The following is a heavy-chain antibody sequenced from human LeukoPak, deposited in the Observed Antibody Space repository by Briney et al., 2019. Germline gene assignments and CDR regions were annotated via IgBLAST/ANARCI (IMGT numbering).Heavy chain of an antibody. Sequence: GGSLRLSCAASGLTFSSHAMHWVRQAPGKGLEWVSVIYSGGITYYADSVKGRFTISRDNSKNTLYLQMNSLRAEDTAVYYCARCSGGRYYYGMDVWGQGTTVTVSS. CDR2: IYSGGIT. CDR1: GLTFSSHA. D-gene: IGHD2-15*01. CDR3: ARCSGGRYYYGMDV. V-gene: IGHV3-53*01. J-gene: IGHJ6*02.